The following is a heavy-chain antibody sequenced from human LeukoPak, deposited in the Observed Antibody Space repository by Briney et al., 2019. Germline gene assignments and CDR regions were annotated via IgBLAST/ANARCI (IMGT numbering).Heavy chain of an antibody. D-gene: IGHD2-15*01. Sequence: PSETLSLTCAVSGGSISSGGYSWSWIRQPPGKVLEWIGYIYHSGSTYYNPSLKSRVTISVDRSKNQFSLNLSSVTAADTAVYYCAREGYCSGGSCDYWFDPWGQGTLVTVSS. CDR1: GGSISSGGYS. CDR2: IYHSGST. CDR3: AREGYCSGGSCDYWFDP. J-gene: IGHJ5*02. V-gene: IGHV4-30-2*01.